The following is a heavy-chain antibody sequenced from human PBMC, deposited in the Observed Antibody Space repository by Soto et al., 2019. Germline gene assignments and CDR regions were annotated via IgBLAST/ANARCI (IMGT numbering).Heavy chain of an antibody. Sequence: QVQLQESGPGVVKPSDTLSVTCTVSGCSVSSRSHFWSWIRQPPGGGLQWIGYIYYTGNTNYSPSLKSRATLSVDTSRNQFSLRLTSVTAADTAIYYCARYDAESGSNKLDPWGQGTLVTVSS. D-gene: IGHD5-12*01. J-gene: IGHJ5*02. CDR1: GCSVSSRSHF. V-gene: IGHV4-61*01. CDR2: IYYTGNT. CDR3: ARYDAESGSNKLDP.